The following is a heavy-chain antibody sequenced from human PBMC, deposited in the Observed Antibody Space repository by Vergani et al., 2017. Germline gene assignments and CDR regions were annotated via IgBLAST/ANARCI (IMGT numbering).Heavy chain of an antibody. Sequence: QVQLQESGPGLVRPSETLSLTCTVSGGSLSGYYWSWIRQPPGKGLEWIGEINHSGSTNYNPSLKSRVTISVDTSKNQFSLKLSSVTAADTAVYYCARGGRQWLGRTYFDYWGQGTLVTVSS. D-gene: IGHD6-19*01. J-gene: IGHJ4*02. V-gene: IGHV4-34*01. CDR2: INHSGST. CDR1: GGSLSGYY. CDR3: ARGGRQWLGRTYFDY.